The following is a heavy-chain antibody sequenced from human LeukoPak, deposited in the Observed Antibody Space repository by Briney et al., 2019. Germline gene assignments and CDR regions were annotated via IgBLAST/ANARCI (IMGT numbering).Heavy chain of an antibody. Sequence: GGSLRLSCSASGFTFSSYVMHWVRQAPGKGLEYVSVISSNGGSTDYADSVKGRFTISRDNSKKTVYLQMSSLRGEDTAVYYCVGDGRDGYNIYLQHWGQGTLVTVSS. CDR2: ISSNGGST. V-gene: IGHV3-64D*06. CDR3: VGDGRDGYNIYLQH. CDR1: GFTFSSYV. D-gene: IGHD5-24*01. J-gene: IGHJ1*01.